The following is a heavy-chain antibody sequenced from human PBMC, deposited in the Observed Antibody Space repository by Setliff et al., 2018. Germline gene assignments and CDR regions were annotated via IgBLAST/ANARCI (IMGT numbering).Heavy chain of an antibody. D-gene: IGHD3-22*01. CDR2: MNPNSGNT. Sequence: ASVKVSCKASGYTFTSYYMHWVRQAPGQGLEWMGWMNPNSGNTGYAQKFQGRVTMTRDTSTSTVYMELSSLRSEDTAVYYCARDYYDSSGYRFSQGFDYWGQGTLVTVSS. CDR3: ARDYYDSSGYRFSQGFDY. CDR1: GYTFTSYY. V-gene: IGHV1-46*01. J-gene: IGHJ4*02.